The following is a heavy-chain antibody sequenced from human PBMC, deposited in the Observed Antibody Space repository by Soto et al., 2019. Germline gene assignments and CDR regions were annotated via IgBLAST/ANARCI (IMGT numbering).Heavy chain of an antibody. V-gene: IGHV7-4-1*01. CDR1: GYTFTSYG. CDR2: INTNTGNP. J-gene: IGHJ6*02. CDR3: ARDYFFGLVNPHYGMDV. D-gene: IGHD3-3*01. Sequence: GASVKVSCKASGYTFTSYGISWVRQAPGQGLEWMGWINTNTGNPTYAQGFTGRFVFSLDTSVSTAYLQICSLKSEDTAVYYCARDYFFGLVNPHYGMDVWGQGTTVTVSS.